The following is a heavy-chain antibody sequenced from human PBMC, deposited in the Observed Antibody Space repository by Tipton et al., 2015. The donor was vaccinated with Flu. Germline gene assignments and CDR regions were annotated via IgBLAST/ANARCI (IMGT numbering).Heavy chain of an antibody. D-gene: IGHD3-10*01. Sequence: TLSLTCTVSGGSLSSYYWSWIRQPAGKGLEWIGRIYSSGGSKYNPSLRGRLTMSVDASKKEFSLKLNSVTAADTAVYYCARGSGSGTFVIFDFWGQGTLVTVSS. CDR2: IYSSGGS. CDR1: GGSLSSYY. CDR3: ARGSGSGTFVIFDF. V-gene: IGHV4-4*07. J-gene: IGHJ4*02.